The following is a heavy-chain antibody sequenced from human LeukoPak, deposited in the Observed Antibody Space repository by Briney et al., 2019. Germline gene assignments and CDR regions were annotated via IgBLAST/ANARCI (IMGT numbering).Heavy chain of an antibody. CDR2: ISFDGSNK. CDR1: GFSFSSHA. Sequence: PGRSLRLSCAASGFSFSSHAMHWVRQAPGKGLEWVAVISFDGSNKYYADSVKGRFTISRDNSKNTLYLQMNSLRAEDTAVYYCARDQSSYGPYYMDVWGKGTTVTVSS. J-gene: IGHJ6*03. V-gene: IGHV3-30*01. CDR3: ARDQSSYGPYYMDV. D-gene: IGHD5-18*01.